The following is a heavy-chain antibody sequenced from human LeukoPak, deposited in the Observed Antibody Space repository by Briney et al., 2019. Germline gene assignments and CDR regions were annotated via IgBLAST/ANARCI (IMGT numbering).Heavy chain of an antibody. Sequence: GGSLRLSCVASGFIFSSYALHWVRQAPGKGLEWVAVISYDGNYKYYADSVKGRFTISRDNSRNTLYLQMNSLRAEDTAVYYCAKGGDELHSSGHTPGFDYWGQGTLVTVSS. D-gene: IGHD3-22*01. V-gene: IGHV3-30-3*01. CDR2: ISYDGNYK. CDR1: GFIFSSYA. CDR3: AKGGDELHSSGHTPGFDY. J-gene: IGHJ4*02.